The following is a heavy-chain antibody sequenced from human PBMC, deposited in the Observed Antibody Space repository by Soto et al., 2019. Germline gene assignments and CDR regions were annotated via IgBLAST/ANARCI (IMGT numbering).Heavy chain of an antibody. CDR2: INHSGST. CDR1: GGSFSGYY. D-gene: IGHD6-13*01. V-gene: IGHV4-34*01. CDR3: ARFPGIAAAGDFDP. Sequence: SETLSLTCAVYGGSFSGYYWSWIRQPPGKGLEWVGEINHSGSTNYNPSLKSRVTISVDTSKSQFSLKLSSVTAADTAVYYCARFPGIAAAGDFDPWGQGTLVTVSS. J-gene: IGHJ5*02.